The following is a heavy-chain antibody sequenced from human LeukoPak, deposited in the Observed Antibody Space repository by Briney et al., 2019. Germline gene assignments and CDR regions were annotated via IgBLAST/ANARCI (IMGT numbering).Heavy chain of an antibody. CDR3: ARVDTAMAFDY. D-gene: IGHD5-18*01. V-gene: IGHV3-66*01. J-gene: IGHJ4*02. CDR2: IYSGGST. CDR1: GLTVSSNY. Sequence: GGSLRLSCAASGLTVSSNYMGWVRQAPGKGLEWVSLIYSGGSTYYADSVKGRFTISRDNSKNTLYLQMNSLRAEDTAVYYCARVDTAMAFDYWGQGTLVTVSS.